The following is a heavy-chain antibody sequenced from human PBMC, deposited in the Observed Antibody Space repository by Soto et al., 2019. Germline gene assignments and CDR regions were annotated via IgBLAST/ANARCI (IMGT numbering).Heavy chain of an antibody. J-gene: IGHJ4*02. D-gene: IGHD2-15*01. Sequence: GGSLRLSCAAPGFTFSSYAMHWVRQAPGKGLEWVAVISYDGSNKYYADSVKGRFTISRDNSKNTLYLQMNSLSAEDTAVYYCARDIPLHPDLIDYWGQGT. V-gene: IGHV3-30-3*01. CDR2: ISYDGSNK. CDR3: ARDIPLHPDLIDY. CDR1: GFTFSSYA.